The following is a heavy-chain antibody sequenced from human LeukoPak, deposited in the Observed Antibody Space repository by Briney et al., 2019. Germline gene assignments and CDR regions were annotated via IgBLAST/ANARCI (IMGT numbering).Heavy chain of an antibody. D-gene: IGHD4-17*01. J-gene: IGHJ4*02. CDR1: GGSISSYY. V-gene: IGHV4-59*08. CDR3: ARLGPSTVPDY. Sequence: SETLSLTCTVSGGSISSYYWSRIRQPPGKGLEWIGDIYYSGSTNYNPSLKSRVTISVDTSKNQFSLKLSSVTAADTAVYYCARLGPSTVPDYWGQGTLVAVSS. CDR2: IYYSGST.